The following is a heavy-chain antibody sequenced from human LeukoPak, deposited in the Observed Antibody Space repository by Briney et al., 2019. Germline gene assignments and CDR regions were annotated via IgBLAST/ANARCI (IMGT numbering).Heavy chain of an antibody. J-gene: IGHJ4*02. CDR2: IYPGDSDT. D-gene: IGHD3-22*01. CDR1: GYGFTSYW. CDR3: ARTSYDSSGLDY. V-gene: IGHV5-51*01. Sequence: GAALQISFEGAGYGFTSYWSGWGRPMPGKGREWMGIIYPGDSDTRYSPSFQGQVTISADKSISTAYLQCSSLKASDTAMYYCARTSYDSSGLDYWGQGTLVTVSS.